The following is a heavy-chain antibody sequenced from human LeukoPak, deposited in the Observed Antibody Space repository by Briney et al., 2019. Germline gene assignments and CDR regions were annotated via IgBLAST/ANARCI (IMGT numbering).Heavy chain of an antibody. Sequence: MASETLSLTCTVSGGSISSSSYYWGWIRQPPGKGLEWIGSIYYSGSTYYNPSLKSRVTISVDTSKNQFSLKLSSVTAADTAVYYCARSRIWFGELYGFDPWGQGTLVTVSS. V-gene: IGHV4-39*07. CDR3: ARSRIWFGELYGFDP. D-gene: IGHD3-10*01. J-gene: IGHJ5*02. CDR2: IYYSGST. CDR1: GGSISSSSYY.